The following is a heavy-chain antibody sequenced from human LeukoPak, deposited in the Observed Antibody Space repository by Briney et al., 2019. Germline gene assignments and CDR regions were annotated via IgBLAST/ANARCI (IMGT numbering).Heavy chain of an antibody. D-gene: IGHD3-22*01. CDR1: GGSFSAYF. J-gene: IGHJ5*02. Sequence: SETLSLTCAVYGGSFSAYFWIWIRQPPGKGLEWIGEINHSGSTNYNPSLKSRVTISVDTSKNQFSLKLSSVTAADTAVYYCARLDYYDSSGHNWFDPWGQGTLVTVSS. V-gene: IGHV4-34*01. CDR3: ARLDYYDSSGHNWFDP. CDR2: INHSGST.